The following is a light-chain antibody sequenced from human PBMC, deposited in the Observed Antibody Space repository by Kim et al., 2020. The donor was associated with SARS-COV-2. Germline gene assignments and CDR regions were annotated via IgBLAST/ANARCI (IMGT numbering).Light chain of an antibody. CDR2: GAS. J-gene: IGKJ5*01. CDR3: HQYGNSPDT. V-gene: IGKV3-20*01. Sequence: PVEMSTPSRRASHSLSGKYFAGYQPQKPGQAPRLLIYGASSRAAGIPDRFSGSGSGTDFTLTISRLEPEDSAVYYCHQYGNSPDTFGQGTRLEIK. CDR1: HSLSGKY.